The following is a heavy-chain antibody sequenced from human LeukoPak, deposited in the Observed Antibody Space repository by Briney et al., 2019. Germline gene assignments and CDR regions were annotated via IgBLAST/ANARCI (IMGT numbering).Heavy chain of an antibody. V-gene: IGHV4-38-2*01. CDR1: GYSISSGYY. D-gene: IGHD3-10*01. CDR2: IYHSGST. CDR3: ASHYYGSGTAVFDY. J-gene: IGHJ4*02. Sequence: SETLSLTCAVPGYSISSGYYWAWIGQPPGKGLEWFGRIYHSGSTYYNPSLKSRVTISVDTSKNQFSLKLSSVTAAVTAVYYCASHYYGSGTAVFDYWGQGTLVTVSS.